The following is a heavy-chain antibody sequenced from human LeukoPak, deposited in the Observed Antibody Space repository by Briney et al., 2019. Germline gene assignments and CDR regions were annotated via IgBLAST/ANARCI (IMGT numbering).Heavy chain of an antibody. CDR3: ARGGMGIAAAGAYLDY. J-gene: IGHJ4*02. D-gene: IGHD6-13*01. V-gene: IGHV3-11*06. CDR1: GFTFSDYY. Sequence: GGSLRLSCAASGFTFSDYYMSWIRQAPGKGLEWVSYISSSSSYTNYADSVKGRFTISRDNAKNSLYLQMNSPRAEDTAVYYCARGGMGIAAAGAYLDYWGQGTLVTVSS. CDR2: ISSSSSYT.